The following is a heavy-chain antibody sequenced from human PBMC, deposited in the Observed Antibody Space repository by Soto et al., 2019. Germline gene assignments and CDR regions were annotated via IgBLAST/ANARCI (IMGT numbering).Heavy chain of an antibody. V-gene: IGHV5-51*01. D-gene: IGHD6-6*01. CDR1: GYSFTSYW. J-gene: IGHJ4*02. CDR2: IYPGDSDT. CDR3: TRQGSSSPAENDYFDY. Sequence: GESLKISCKGSGYSFTSYWIGWVRQMPGKGLEWMGIIYPGDSDTRYSPSFQGQVTISADKSISTAYLQWSSLKASDTAMYYCTRQGSSSPAENDYFDYWGQGTLVTVSS.